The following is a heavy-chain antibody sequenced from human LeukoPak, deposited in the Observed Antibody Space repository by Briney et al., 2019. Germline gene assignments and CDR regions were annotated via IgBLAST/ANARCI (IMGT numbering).Heavy chain of an antibody. J-gene: IGHJ5*02. D-gene: IGHD5-18*01. CDR2: INHSGST. V-gene: IGHV4-34*01. CDR1: GGSFSGYY. Sequence: SSETLSLTCAVYGGSFSGYYWSWIRQPPGKGLEWIGEINHSGSTNYNPSLKSRVTISVDTSKNQFSLKLSSVTAADTAVYYCARGRYSYGSWGQGTLVTVSS. CDR3: ARGRYSYGS.